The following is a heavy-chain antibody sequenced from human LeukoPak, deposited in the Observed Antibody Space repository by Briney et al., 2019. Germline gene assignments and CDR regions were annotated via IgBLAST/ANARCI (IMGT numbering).Heavy chain of an antibody. J-gene: IGHJ3*02. V-gene: IGHV3-30-3*01. CDR1: GFTFSVYT. Sequence: HPGGSLRLSCAASGFTFSVYTIHWVRQAPGKGLEWVAVMSSDGSNKYYADSVKGRFTISRDNSRNTMYLQMNSLRAEDTAVYYCARALSSGWSHALDIWGQGTMVTVSS. CDR2: MSSDGSNK. CDR3: ARALSSGWSHALDI. D-gene: IGHD6-19*01.